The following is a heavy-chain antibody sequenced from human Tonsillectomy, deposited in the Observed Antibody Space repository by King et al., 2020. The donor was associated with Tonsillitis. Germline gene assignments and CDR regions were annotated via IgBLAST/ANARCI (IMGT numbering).Heavy chain of an antibody. CDR1: GFTFDDYA. J-gene: IGHJ4*02. CDR3: AKVTGTSTHFDY. V-gene: IGHV3-9*01. Sequence: VQLVESGGGLVQPGRSLRLSCAASGFTFDDYAMHWVRQAPGKGLEWVSGISWNSGSISYADSVKGRFTIPRDNAKNSLYLQMNSLRDDDTAFYYCAKVTGTSTHFDYWGQGTLVTVSS. D-gene: IGHD1-1*01. CDR2: ISWNSGSI.